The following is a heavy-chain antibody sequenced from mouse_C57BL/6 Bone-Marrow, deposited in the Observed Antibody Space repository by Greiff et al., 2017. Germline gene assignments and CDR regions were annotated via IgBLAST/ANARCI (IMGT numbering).Heavy chain of an antibody. Sequence: QVQLQQPGAELVKPGASVKLSCKASGYTFTSYWMHWVKQRPGQGLEWIGMIHPNSGSTNYNEKFKSKATLTVDKSSSTAYMQLSSLTSEDSAVYYCARSNDGYYGWYFDVWGTGTTVTVSS. CDR2: IHPNSGST. CDR1: GYTFTSYW. D-gene: IGHD2-3*01. J-gene: IGHJ1*03. V-gene: IGHV1-64*01. CDR3: ARSNDGYYGWYFDV.